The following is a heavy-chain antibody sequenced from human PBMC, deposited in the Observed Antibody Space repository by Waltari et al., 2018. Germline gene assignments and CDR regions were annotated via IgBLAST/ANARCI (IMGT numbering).Heavy chain of an antibody. CDR3: ARGGGYEDYFDY. V-gene: IGHV1-69*04. D-gene: IGHD5-12*01. J-gene: IGHJ4*02. CDR2: IIPILGIA. CDR1: GGTFSRYA. Sequence: QVQLVQSGAAVKKRGSSVKVSCKSSGGTFSRYAISWVRQAPGQVLEWMGGIIPILGIANYAQKFQGRVTITADGSTSTAYMGLSSLRSEDTAVYYCARGGGYEDYFDYWGQGTLVTVSS.